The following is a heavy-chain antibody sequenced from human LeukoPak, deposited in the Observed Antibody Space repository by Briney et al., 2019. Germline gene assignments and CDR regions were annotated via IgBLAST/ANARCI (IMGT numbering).Heavy chain of an antibody. J-gene: IGHJ5*02. V-gene: IGHV3-7*01. CDR1: GFTLRSHW. CDR3: ARWRQSSTWYWLDP. CDR2: IRQDGGET. D-gene: IGHD6-13*01. Sequence: GWALRLSCVASGFTLRSHWLGWIGQAPGKGLEWVANIRQDGGETYYVDSVKGRFTNSRDNPKKALYLQMNGLRVEETAMYYCARWRQSSTWYWLDPWGQGTLVTVSP.